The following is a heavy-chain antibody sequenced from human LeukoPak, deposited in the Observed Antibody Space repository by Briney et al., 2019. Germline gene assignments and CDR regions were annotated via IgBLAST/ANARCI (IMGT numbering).Heavy chain of an antibody. V-gene: IGHV3-64*01. CDR2: IGGDGGTT. D-gene: IGHD3-10*01. CDR1: GFTFSDYT. Sequence: GGSLRLSCAASGFTFSDYTMHWVRQAPGKGLEYVSAIGGDGGTTYYANSVKGRFTISRDNSKSTLYLQMGSLRAEDVAVYYCARKMVRGSITYFDYWGQGTLVTVSS. J-gene: IGHJ4*02. CDR3: ARKMVRGSITYFDY.